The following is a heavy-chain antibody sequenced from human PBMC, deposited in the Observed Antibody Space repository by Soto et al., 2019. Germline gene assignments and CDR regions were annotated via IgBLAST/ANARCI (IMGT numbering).Heavy chain of an antibody. D-gene: IGHD2-2*01. CDR2: ISAYNGNT. J-gene: IGHJ6*02. CDR1: GYTFTSYG. V-gene: IGHV1-18*04. CDR3: ARRGYCSSTSCYDYYHYGMDV. Sequence: ASVKVSCKASGYTFTSYGISWVRQAPGQGLEWMGWISAYNGNTNYAQKLQGRVTMTTDTSTSTAYMELRSLRSDDTAVYYCARRGYCSSTSCYDYYHYGMDVWGQGATVTVSS.